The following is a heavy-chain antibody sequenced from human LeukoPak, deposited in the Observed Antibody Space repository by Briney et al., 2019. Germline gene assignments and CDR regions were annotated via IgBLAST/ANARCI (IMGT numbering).Heavy chain of an antibody. D-gene: IGHD6-13*01. CDR1: GFTFSSYA. CDR2: ISGSGGST. CDR3: AKDPCIAPLYAFDI. V-gene: IGHV3-23*01. J-gene: IGHJ3*02. Sequence: PGGSLRLSCAASGFTFSSYAMSWVRRAPGKGREGVSAISGSGGSTYYADSVKGRFTISRDNSKNTLYLQMNSLRAEDTAVYYCAKDPCIAPLYAFDIWGQGTMVTASS.